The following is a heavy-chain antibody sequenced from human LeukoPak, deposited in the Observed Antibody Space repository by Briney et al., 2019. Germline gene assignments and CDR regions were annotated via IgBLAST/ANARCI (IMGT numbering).Heavy chain of an antibody. Sequence: SVKVSCKASVGTFSRYAISWVGQAPGQPLEWMGGIIPIFGTANYAQKFQGRVTITADESTSTAYMELSSLRSEDTAVYYCARSAGTGYNWFDPWGQGTLVTVSS. J-gene: IGHJ5*02. CDR3: ARSAGTGYNWFDP. D-gene: IGHD6-13*01. CDR1: VGTFSRYA. V-gene: IGHV1-69*01. CDR2: IIPIFGTA.